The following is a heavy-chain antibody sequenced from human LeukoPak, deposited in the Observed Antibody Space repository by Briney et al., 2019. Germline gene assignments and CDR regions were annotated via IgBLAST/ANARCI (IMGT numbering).Heavy chain of an antibody. CDR1: GFTFSSYV. CDR3: AKDLPRIMIFGSLDS. J-gene: IGHJ4*02. CDR2: ISGSGTAT. D-gene: IGHD3/OR15-3a*01. V-gene: IGHV3-23*01. Sequence: GWYLILSCAASGFTFSSYVMSWFRQAPGQGLAWVSRISGSGTATYYADSVKGRFTISRDNSKNTLYLQMNSLRAEDTAVYYCAKDLPRIMIFGSLDSWGQGTLVTVSS.